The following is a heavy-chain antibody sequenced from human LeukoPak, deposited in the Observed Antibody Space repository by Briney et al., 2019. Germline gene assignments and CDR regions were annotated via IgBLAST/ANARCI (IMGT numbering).Heavy chain of an antibody. CDR3: ARDLLPRYGSGRGGGY. CDR2: INQNGGEI. Sequence: GGSLRLSCAASGFTFSSSWMTWVRQAPGKGLEWVASINQNGGEIHYVDSVKGRFTISRDNAKNSLYLQMNSLRAEDTAVYYCARDLLPRYGSGRGGGYWGQGTLVTVSS. V-gene: IGHV3-7*01. J-gene: IGHJ4*02. CDR1: GFTFSSSW. D-gene: IGHD3-10*01.